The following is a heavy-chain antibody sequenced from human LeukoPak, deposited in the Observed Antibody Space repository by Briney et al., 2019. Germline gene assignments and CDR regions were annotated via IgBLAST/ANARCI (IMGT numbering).Heavy chain of an antibody. Sequence: PSETLSLTCTVSGGSISTYYWSWIRQPPGKGLEWIGYIFYSGNTHYNPSLESRVSMSVETSQNQFSLRLTSVTAADTAVYYCARARALQTSPFACWGQGTLVIVSS. J-gene: IGHJ4*02. CDR1: GGSISTYY. CDR2: IFYSGNT. V-gene: IGHV4-59*01. CDR3: ARARALQTSPFAC. D-gene: IGHD4-11*01.